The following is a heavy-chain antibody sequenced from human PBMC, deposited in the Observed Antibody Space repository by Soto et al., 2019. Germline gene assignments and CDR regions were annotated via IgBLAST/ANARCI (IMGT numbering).Heavy chain of an antibody. CDR1: GYTFTSYG. J-gene: IGHJ4*02. D-gene: IGHD3-22*01. CDR2: ISAYNGNA. CDR3: ARDRLPGSYYYDSSVVGY. V-gene: IGHV1-18*01. Sequence: ASVKVSCKASGYTFTSYGISWVRQAPGQGLEWMGWISAYNGNANYAQKLQGRVTMTTDTSTSTAYMELRSLRSDDTAVYYCARDRLPGSYYYDSSVVGYWGQGTLVTVSS.